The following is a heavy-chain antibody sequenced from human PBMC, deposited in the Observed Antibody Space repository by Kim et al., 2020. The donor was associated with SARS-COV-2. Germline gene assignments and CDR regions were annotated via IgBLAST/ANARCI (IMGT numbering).Heavy chain of an antibody. V-gene: IGHV3-7*01. CDR1: GFTFSSYW. CDR3: AREFSSSTYPPYYYYYYMDV. J-gene: IGHJ6*03. Sequence: GGSLRLSCAASGFTFSSYWMSWVRQAPGKGLEWVANIKQDGSEKYYVDSVKGRFTISRDNAKNSLYLQMNSLRAEDTAVYYCAREFSSSTYPPYYYYYYMDVWGKGTTVTVS. D-gene: IGHD6-13*01. CDR2: IKQDGSEK.